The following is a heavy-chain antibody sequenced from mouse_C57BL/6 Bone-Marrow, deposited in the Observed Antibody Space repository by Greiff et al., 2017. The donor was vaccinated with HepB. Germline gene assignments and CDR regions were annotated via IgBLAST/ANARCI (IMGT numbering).Heavy chain of an antibody. J-gene: IGHJ4*01. CDR1: GFTFSDYY. V-gene: IGHV5-16*01. D-gene: IGHD1-1*01. Sequence: EVKVVESEGGLVQPGSSMKLSCTASGFTFSDYYMAWVRQVPEKGLEWVANINYDGSSTYYLDSLKSRFIISRDNAKNILYLQMSSLKSEDTATYYCARERLYYGSSYDYAMDYWGQGTSVTVSS. CDR3: ARERLYYGSSYDYAMDY. CDR2: INYDGSST.